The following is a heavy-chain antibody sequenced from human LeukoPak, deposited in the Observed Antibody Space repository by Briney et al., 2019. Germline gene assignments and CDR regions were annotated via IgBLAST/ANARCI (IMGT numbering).Heavy chain of an antibody. V-gene: IGHV3-21*01. CDR3: ARALVLLWFGELSDP. CDR2: ISSSSSYI. J-gene: IGHJ5*02. Sequence: TSGGSLRLSCAASGFTFSSYSMNWVRQAPGKGLEWVSSISSSSSYIYYADSVKGRFTISRDNAKNSLYLQMNSLRAEDTAVYYCARALVLLWFGELSDPWGQGTLVTVSS. CDR1: GFTFSSYS. D-gene: IGHD3-10*01.